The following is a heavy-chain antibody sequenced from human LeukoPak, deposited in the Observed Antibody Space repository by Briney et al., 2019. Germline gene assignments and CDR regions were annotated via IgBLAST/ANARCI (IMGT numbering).Heavy chain of an antibody. J-gene: IGHJ6*03. CDR3: ARAIRSGYDDTYYYYYMDV. D-gene: IGHD5-12*01. CDR1: GGSISSDY. Sequence: SETLSLTCTASGGSISSDYWSWIRQPPGKGLEWIGYIYHSGSTNYSPSLKSRVTISVDTSKNQFSLKVRSVTAADTAVYYCARAIRSGYDDTYYYYYMDVWGKGTTVTVSS. V-gene: IGHV4-59*01. CDR2: IYHSGST.